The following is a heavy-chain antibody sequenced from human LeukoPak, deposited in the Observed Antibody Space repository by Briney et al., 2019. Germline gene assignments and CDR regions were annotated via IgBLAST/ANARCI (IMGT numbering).Heavy chain of an antibody. CDR1: VGTFSSYA. D-gene: IGHD3-22*01. CDR3: ARGSGSSGYRTFDY. CDR2: IIPIFGTA. Sequence: SVTVSCKATVGTFSSYAISWVRQAPGQGLEWMGGIIPIFGTANYAQKFQGRVTITTDESTSTAYMELSSLRSEETAVYYCARGSGSSGYRTFDYWGQGTLVTVSS. V-gene: IGHV1-69*05. J-gene: IGHJ4*02.